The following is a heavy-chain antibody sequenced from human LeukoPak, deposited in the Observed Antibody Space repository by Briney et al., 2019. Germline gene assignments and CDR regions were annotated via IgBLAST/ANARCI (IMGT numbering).Heavy chain of an antibody. J-gene: IGHJ6*02. CDR3: AAVTTVTTYYYGMDV. CDR1: GSTFTSSA. V-gene: IGHV1-58*01. Sequence: VASVKVSCKASGSTFTSSAVQWVRQARGQRLEWIGWIVVGSGNTNYAQKFQERVTITRDMSTSTAYMELSSLRSEDTAVYYCAAVTTVTTYYYGMDVWGQGTTVTVSS. D-gene: IGHD4-11*01. CDR2: IVVGSGNT.